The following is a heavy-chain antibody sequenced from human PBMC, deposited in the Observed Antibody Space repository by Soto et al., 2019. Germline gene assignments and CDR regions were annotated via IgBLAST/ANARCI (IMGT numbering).Heavy chain of an antibody. D-gene: IGHD6-19*01. J-gene: IGHJ6*02. Sequence: QVHLLLQSGAEVKKPGSSVKVSCKASGGNPSNSAISWVRQAPGKGFEWMGGIIPVFGIVSYAQNFQGRVTITADESTSTAYMELSSLRSEDTAVYFCAGGRIVVAGSSAYYGMDVWGQGTTVTVSS. V-gene: IGHV1-69*01. CDR1: GGNPSNSA. CDR2: IIPVFGIV. CDR3: AGGRIVVAGSSAYYGMDV.